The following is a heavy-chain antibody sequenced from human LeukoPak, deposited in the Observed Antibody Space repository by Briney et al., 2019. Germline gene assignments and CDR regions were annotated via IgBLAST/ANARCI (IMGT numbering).Heavy chain of an antibody. CDR3: AKVRSSSWYFDY. V-gene: IGHV3-23*01. J-gene: IGHJ4*02. CDR1: GSTFSSYA. Sequence: GGSLRLSCAASGSTFSSYAMSWVRQSPGKGLEWVSAISGSGGSTYYADSVKGRFTISRDNSKNTLYLQMNSLRAEDTAVYYCAKVRSSSWYFDYWGQGTLVTVSS. D-gene: IGHD6-13*01. CDR2: ISGSGGST.